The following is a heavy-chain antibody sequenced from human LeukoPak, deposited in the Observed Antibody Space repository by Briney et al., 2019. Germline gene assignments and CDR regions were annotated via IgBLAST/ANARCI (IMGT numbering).Heavy chain of an antibody. CDR1: GYTFTGYY. V-gene: IGHV1-2*02. J-gene: IGHJ4*02. Sequence: ASVKVSCKASGYTFTGYYMHWVRQAPGQGLEWMGWINPNSGGTNYAQKFQGRVTMTRDTSISTAYMELSRLRSEDTAVYYCARGGGDFEYYFDYWGQGTLVTVSS. CDR3: ARGGGDFEYYFDY. CDR2: INPNSGGT. D-gene: IGHD2-21*02.